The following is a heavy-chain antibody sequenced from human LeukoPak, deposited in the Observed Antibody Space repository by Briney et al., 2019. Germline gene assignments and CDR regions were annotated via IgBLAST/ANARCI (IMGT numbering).Heavy chain of an antibody. V-gene: IGHV1-24*01. D-gene: IGHD3-10*01. Sequence: ASVKVSCKVSGYTLTELSMHWVRQAPGKGLEWMGGFDPEDGETIYAQKFQGRVTMTEDTSTDTAYMELSRLRSDDTAVCYCATITSARITMVRGEANYYMDVWGKGTTVTVSS. J-gene: IGHJ6*03. CDR3: ATITSARITMVRGEANYYMDV. CDR1: GYTLTELS. CDR2: FDPEDGET.